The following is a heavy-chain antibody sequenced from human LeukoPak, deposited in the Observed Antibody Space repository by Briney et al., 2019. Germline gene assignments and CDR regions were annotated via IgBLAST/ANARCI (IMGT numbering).Heavy chain of an antibody. J-gene: IGHJ4*02. V-gene: IGHV1-18*01. CDR3: ARSEEDGYNYDY. Sequence: ASVKVSCKASGYTFTSYGISWVRQAPGQGLEWMGWISAYNGNTNYAQKLQGRVTMTTDTSTSTAYMELRSLGSDDTAVYYCARSEEDGYNYDYWGQGTLVTVSS. CDR2: ISAYNGNT. CDR1: GYTFTSYG. D-gene: IGHD5-24*01.